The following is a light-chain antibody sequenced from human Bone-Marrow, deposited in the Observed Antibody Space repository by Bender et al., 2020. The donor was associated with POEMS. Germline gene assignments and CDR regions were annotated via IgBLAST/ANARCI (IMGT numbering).Light chain of an antibody. CDR1: SSDVANYNL. CDR3: SSYAGSSYV. Sequence: QSALAQPASVSGSPGQSITISCTGISSDVANYNLVSWYQQHPGKAPKLIIYDVTTRPSGVPDRFSGSKSGNAASLTVSGLQAEDEADYYCSSYAGSSYVFGTGTKVTVL. CDR2: DVT. V-gene: IGLV2-14*02. J-gene: IGLJ1*01.